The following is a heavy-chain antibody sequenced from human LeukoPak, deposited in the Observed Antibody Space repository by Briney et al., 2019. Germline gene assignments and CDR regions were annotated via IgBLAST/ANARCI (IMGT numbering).Heavy chain of an antibody. J-gene: IGHJ3*02. CDR3: AREQRYNWNYRAFDI. V-gene: IGHV4-61*01. CDR2: IYYSGST. D-gene: IGHD1-7*01. Sequence: PSETLSLTCTVSGGSISSSSYYWRWLRQPPGRGLEWIWYIYYSGSTNYIPSLKSRVTISVDTSKTQFSLKLSSVTAADTALYYCAREQRYNWNYRAFDIWGQGTMVTVSS. CDR1: GGSISSSSYY.